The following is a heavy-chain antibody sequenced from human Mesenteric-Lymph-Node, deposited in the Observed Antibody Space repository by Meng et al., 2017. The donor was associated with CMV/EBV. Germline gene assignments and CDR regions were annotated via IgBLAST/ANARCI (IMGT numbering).Heavy chain of an antibody. CDR2: INSDGSST. J-gene: IGHJ4*02. CDR1: GFTFSSYW. D-gene: IGHD3-22*01. CDR3: ANSYDSSGYPTFDF. Sequence: GGSLRLSCAASGFTFSSYWMHWVRQAPGKGLVWVSRINSDGSSTSYADSVKGRFTISRDNSKNTLNLQMNSLRTEDTAVYTCANSYDSSGYPTFDFWGQGTLVTVPQ. V-gene: IGHV3-74*01.